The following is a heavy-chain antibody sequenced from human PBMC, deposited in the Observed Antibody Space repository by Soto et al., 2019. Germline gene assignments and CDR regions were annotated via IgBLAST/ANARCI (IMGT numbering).Heavy chain of an antibody. CDR2: IYNSGST. CDR1: GGSISRAGYS. D-gene: IGHD2-21*02. Sequence: QLQLQESGSRLVKPSQTLSLTCAVSGGSISRAGYSWSWIRQSPGKGLEWIGYIYNSGSTFYNPSLKSRLTISVDRSKYQLSLQLNSVTAADTAVYYCASSRVVTTYFDYWGQRTLVTVSS. V-gene: IGHV4-30-2*06. CDR3: ASSRVVTTYFDY. J-gene: IGHJ4*02.